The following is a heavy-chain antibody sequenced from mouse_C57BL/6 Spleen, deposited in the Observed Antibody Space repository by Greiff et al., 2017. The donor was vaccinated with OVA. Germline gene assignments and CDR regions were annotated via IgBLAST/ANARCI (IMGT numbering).Heavy chain of an antibody. CDR2: IYPGDGDT. CDR3: ARGDYYAMDY. CDR1: GYAFSSSW. J-gene: IGHJ4*01. Sequence: QVQLQQSGPELVKPGASVKISCKASGYAFSSSWMNWVKQRPGKGLEWIGRIYPGDGDTNYNGKFKGKATLTADKSSSTAYMQLSSLTSEDSAVYFCARGDYYAMDYRGQGTSVTVSS. V-gene: IGHV1-82*01.